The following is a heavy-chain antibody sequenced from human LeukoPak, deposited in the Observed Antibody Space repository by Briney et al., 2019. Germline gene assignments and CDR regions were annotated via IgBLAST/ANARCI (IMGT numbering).Heavy chain of an antibody. CDR1: GGSISSGGYS. CDR2: IYHSGST. Sequence: SETLSLTCAVSGGSISSGGYSWSWIRQPPGKGLEWIGYIYHSGSTYYNPSLKSRVTISVDRSKNQFSLKLSSVTAADTAVYYCARGVAAAGIDYWGQGTLVIVSS. V-gene: IGHV4-30-2*01. CDR3: ARGVAAAGIDY. D-gene: IGHD6-13*01. J-gene: IGHJ4*02.